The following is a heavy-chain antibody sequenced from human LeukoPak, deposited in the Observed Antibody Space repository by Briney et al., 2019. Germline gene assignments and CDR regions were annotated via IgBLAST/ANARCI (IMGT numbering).Heavy chain of an antibody. D-gene: IGHD3-16*02. Sequence: SENLSLTCAVSGGSISSGGYSWSWIRQPPGKGLEWIGYIYHSGSTYYNPSLKSRVTISVDRSKNQFSLKLSSVTAADTAVYYCAQGYTSGMDVWGKGTTVTVSS. CDR1: GGSISSGGYS. CDR3: AQGYTSGMDV. J-gene: IGHJ6*04. V-gene: IGHV4-30-2*01. CDR2: IYHSGST.